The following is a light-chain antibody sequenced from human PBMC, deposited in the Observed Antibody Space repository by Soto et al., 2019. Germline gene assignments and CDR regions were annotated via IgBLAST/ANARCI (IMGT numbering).Light chain of an antibody. V-gene: IGKV3-15*01. J-gene: IGKJ4*01. CDR1: QSISSN. Sequence: EIVMTQSPGTLSVSPGEGVTLSCRAGQSISSNLAWFQQKPGQAHRLLIYGASTRATGIPARFSGSGSGTEFTLTISSLQSEDFAVYYCQQYNKWPITFGGGTKVEIK. CDR2: GAS. CDR3: QQYNKWPIT.